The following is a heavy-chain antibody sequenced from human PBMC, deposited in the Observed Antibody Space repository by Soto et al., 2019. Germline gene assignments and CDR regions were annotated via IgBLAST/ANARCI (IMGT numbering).Heavy chain of an antibody. CDR3: TTEDGGFEAFDI. D-gene: IGHD2-15*01. CDR2: IKSKTDGGKT. CDR1: GFTFSNAC. J-gene: IGHJ3*02. Sequence: XGSLRLSCAAAGFTFSNACMSWVRQAPGKGLEWVGRIKSKTDGGKTDYAAPVKGRFTISRDDSKNTVYLQMNSLKTEDTGVYYCTTEDGGFEAFDIWGQGKMVTVSS. V-gene: IGHV3-15*01.